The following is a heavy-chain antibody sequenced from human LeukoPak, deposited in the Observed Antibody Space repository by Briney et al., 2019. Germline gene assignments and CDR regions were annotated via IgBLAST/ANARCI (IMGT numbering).Heavy chain of an antibody. D-gene: IGHD1-26*01. CDR2: INPNSGGS. CDR1: GYTFTGYY. J-gene: IGHJ4*02. V-gene: IGHV1-2*06. CDR3: ARYITVGATYQHFDY. Sequence: VASVKVSCKASGYTFTGYYMHWVRQAPGQGLEWMGRINPNSGGSNYAQKFQGRVTTTRDTSISTAYMELSRLRSDDTAVYYCARYITVGATYQHFDYWGQGTLVTVSS.